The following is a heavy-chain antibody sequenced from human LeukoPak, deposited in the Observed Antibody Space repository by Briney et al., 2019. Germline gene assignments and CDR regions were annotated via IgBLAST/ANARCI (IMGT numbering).Heavy chain of an antibody. Sequence: PSETLSLTCTVSGGSISGYYWSWIRQPPGKRLEWIGYIYYSGSTNYKPSLKSRVTISVETSKNQFSLKLRSVTAADTAVYYCARVTGYMIEDYFDYWGQGTLVTVSS. CDR1: GGSISGYY. J-gene: IGHJ4*02. D-gene: IGHD3-22*01. CDR2: IYYSGST. CDR3: ARVTGYMIEDYFDY. V-gene: IGHV4-59*01.